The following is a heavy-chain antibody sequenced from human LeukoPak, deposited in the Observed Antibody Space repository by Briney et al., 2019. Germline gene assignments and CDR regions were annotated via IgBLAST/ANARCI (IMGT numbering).Heavy chain of an antibody. Sequence: SQTLSLTCAVSGGSISSGGYSWSWIRQPPGKGLEWIGYIYHSGSTYYNPSLKSRVTISVDRSKNQFSLKLSSVTAADTAVYYCARGILTGSDAGDNWFGPWGQGTLVTVSS. CDR1: GGSISSGGYS. V-gene: IGHV4-30-2*01. CDR2: IYHSGST. D-gene: IGHD3-9*01. J-gene: IGHJ5*02. CDR3: ARGILTGSDAGDNWFGP.